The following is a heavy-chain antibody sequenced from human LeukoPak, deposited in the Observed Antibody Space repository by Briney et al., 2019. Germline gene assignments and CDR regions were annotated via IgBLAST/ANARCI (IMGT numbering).Heavy chain of an antibody. Sequence: ASVKVSCKASGYTFTNYYMHWVRQAPGQGLEWLGIINPSGGSTVYAQRFKGRVSVTWDTSTSTVYMELSSLTSEDTAVYYCARLMDTTMALDYWGQGTLVTVSS. V-gene: IGHV1-46*01. J-gene: IGHJ4*02. CDR1: GYTFTNYY. D-gene: IGHD5-18*01. CDR2: INPSGGST. CDR3: ARLMDTTMALDY.